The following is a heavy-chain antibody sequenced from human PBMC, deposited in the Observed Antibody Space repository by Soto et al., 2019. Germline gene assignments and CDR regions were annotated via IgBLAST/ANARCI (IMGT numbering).Heavy chain of an antibody. CDR1: GFTFSIYG. D-gene: IGHD2-21*01. CDR2: ITSSGSIT. V-gene: IGHV3-48*02. Sequence: EVQLVESGGDLVQHGGSLRLSCTASGFTFSIYGMNWVRQAPGKGLEWLSYITSSGSITHYADSVKGRFTISRDNAKNSLYLQMNSLRDEDTAVYYCATDPDRLFDFDYWGQGTLVTVSS. CDR3: ATDPDRLFDFDY. J-gene: IGHJ4*02.